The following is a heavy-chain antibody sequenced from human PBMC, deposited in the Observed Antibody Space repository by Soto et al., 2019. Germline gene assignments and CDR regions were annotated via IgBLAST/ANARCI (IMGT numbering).Heavy chain of an antibody. Sequence: GASVKVSFKASGYTFTRYDINWLRQATGQGLEWMGWMNPNSGNTGYAQKFQGRVTMTRNTSISTAYMELSSLRSEDTAVYYCARGAYCGGDCYRKYYYYYYGMDVWGQGTTVTVSS. CDR3: ARGAYCGGDCYRKYYYYYYGMDV. CDR2: MNPNSGNT. V-gene: IGHV1-8*01. J-gene: IGHJ6*02. D-gene: IGHD2-21*02. CDR1: GYTFTRYD.